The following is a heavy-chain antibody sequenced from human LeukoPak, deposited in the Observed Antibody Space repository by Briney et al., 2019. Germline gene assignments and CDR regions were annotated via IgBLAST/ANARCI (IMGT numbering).Heavy chain of an antibody. J-gene: IGHJ2*01. CDR2: ISSSSSYI. CDR3: ARDAVDSSELDWYFDL. V-gene: IGHV3-21*01. Sequence: GGSLRLSCAASGFTFSSYSMNWVRQAPGKGLEWVSSISSSSSYIYYADSVKGRFTISRDNAKNSLYLQMNSLRAEDTAVYYCARDAVDSSELDWYFDLWGRGTLVTVSS. CDR1: GFTFSSYS. D-gene: IGHD3-22*01.